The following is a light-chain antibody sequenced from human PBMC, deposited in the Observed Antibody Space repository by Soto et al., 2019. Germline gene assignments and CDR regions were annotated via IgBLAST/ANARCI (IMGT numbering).Light chain of an antibody. V-gene: IGKV1-5*01. J-gene: IGKJ2*01. CDR1: QSVYGW. CDR2: DVS. Sequence: DIQMTQSPSAVSASVGDRVTITCRASQSVYGWLAWYQKKPGKGPKMLIYDVSKLGGEVPSRFSGRGFGTEFTLVIGSLQPDDFATYYCQQYQAFPLTFGQGTKLELK. CDR3: QQYQAFPLT.